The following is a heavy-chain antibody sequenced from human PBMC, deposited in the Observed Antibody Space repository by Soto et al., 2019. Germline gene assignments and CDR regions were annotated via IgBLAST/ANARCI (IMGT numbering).Heavy chain of an antibody. CDR1: GFTFSSYG. Sequence: QVQLVESGGGVVQPGRSLRLSCAASGFTFSSYGMHWVRQAPGKGLEWVAVIWYDGSNKYYADSVKGRFTISRDNSKTTLYLQMNSLRAEDTAVYYCARDTSPGYYYGMDVWGQGTTVTVSS. CDR3: ARDTSPGYYYGMDV. J-gene: IGHJ6*02. V-gene: IGHV3-33*01. CDR2: IWYDGSNK.